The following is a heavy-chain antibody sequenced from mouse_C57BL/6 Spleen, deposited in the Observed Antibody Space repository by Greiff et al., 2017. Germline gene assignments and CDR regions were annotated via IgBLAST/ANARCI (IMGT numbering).Heavy chain of an antibody. CDR1: GYTFTSYT. V-gene: IGHV1-4*01. CDR3: ARGGTTVVAEDWYFDV. D-gene: IGHD1-1*01. CDR2: INPSSGYT. J-gene: IGHJ1*03. Sequence: VQLQQSGAELARPGASVKMSCKASGYTFTSYTMHWVKQRPGQGLEWIGYINPSSGYTKYNQMFKDKATLTAAKSSSTAYRQRSSLKSEDSAVYYCARGGTTVVAEDWYFDVWGTGTTVTVSS.